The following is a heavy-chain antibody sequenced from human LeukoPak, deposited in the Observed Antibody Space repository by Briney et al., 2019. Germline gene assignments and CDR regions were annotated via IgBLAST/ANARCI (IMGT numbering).Heavy chain of an antibody. CDR1: GFTFSSHD. D-gene: IGHD2-2*01. V-gene: IGHV3-30*03. CDR2: ISYDGGKK. J-gene: IGHJ6*03. Sequence: GGSLRLSCAASGFTFSSHDMHWVRQAPGTGLEAVAIISYDGGKKDYADSVKGRFTISRDNAKNSLYLQMNSLRAEDTAVYYCARDCSSTSCYGDYMDVWGKGTTVTISS. CDR3: ARDCSSTSCYGDYMDV.